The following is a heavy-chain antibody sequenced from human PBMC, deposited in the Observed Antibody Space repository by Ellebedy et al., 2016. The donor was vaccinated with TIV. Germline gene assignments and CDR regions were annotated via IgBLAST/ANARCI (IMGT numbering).Heavy chain of an antibody. CDR1: GYTFTSYG. D-gene: IGHD6-19*01. Sequence: AVSVKVSCKASGYTFTSYGISWVRQAPGQGLEWMGIINPDSGSTTYAQKLQGRLTMTRDTSTSTVYMELSSLRSEDTAVYYCARARSSGWLHTPDYWGQGLLVTVSS. CDR2: INPDSGST. V-gene: IGHV1-46*04. J-gene: IGHJ4*02. CDR3: ARARSSGWLHTPDY.